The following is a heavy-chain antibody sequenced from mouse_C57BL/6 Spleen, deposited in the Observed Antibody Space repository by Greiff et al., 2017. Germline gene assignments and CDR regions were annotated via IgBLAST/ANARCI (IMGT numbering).Heavy chain of an antibody. CDR1: GYAFSSYW. CDR2: IYPGDGDT. CDR3: ARSRMTTVVAKNFDY. J-gene: IGHJ2*01. Sequence: VKLQQSGAELVKPGASVKISCKASGYAFSSYWMNWVKQRPGKGLEWIGQIYPGDGDTNYNGKFKGKATLTADKSSSTAYMQLSSLTSEDSAVYFCARSRMTTVVAKNFDYWGQGTTLTVSS. V-gene: IGHV1-80*01. D-gene: IGHD1-1*01.